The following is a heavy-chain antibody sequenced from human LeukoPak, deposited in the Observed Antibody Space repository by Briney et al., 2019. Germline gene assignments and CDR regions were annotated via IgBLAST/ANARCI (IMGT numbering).Heavy chain of an antibody. J-gene: IGHJ6*02. CDR3: ARRVQYYYYYGMDV. V-gene: IGHV1-8*01. Sequence: ASVKVSCKASGYTFTSYDINWVRQATGQGLEWMGWMNPNSGNTGYAQKFQGRVTMTRNTSISTAYMELSSLRSEDTAVYYCARRVQYYYYYGMDVWGQGTTVTVSS. CDR2: MNPNSGNT. CDR1: GYTFTSYD.